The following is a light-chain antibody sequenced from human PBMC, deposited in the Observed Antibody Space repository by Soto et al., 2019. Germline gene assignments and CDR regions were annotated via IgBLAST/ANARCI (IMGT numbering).Light chain of an antibody. CDR3: QQTSSPPWT. V-gene: IGKV1-39*01. Sequence: DIQMTQSPSSLSASVGDRVTITCRASQSISSYLNWYQQTPGKAPKLLIYGASSLQSGVPSRFSAGGSGTDFTLTINSLQPEDFATYYCQQTSSPPWTFGQGTKVEIK. CDR1: QSISSY. CDR2: GAS. J-gene: IGKJ1*01.